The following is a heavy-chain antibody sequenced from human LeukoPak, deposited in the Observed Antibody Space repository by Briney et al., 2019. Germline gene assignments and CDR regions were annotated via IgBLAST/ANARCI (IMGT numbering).Heavy chain of an antibody. D-gene: IGHD2-21*01. V-gene: IGHV4-31*03. CDR1: GGSISSGGYY. CDR2: IYYSGST. J-gene: IGHJ4*02. CDR3: ARKGPEHLPTYFDH. Sequence: SQTLSLTCTVSGGSISSGGYYWSWIRQHPGKGLEWIGYIYYSGSTNYNPSLSGRVAISLDKSRNHFTLMVTAVTAADTAFYYCARKGPEHLPTYFDHWGRGILVTVSS.